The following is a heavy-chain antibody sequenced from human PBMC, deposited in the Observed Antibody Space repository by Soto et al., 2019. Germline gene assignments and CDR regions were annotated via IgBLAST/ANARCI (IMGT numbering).Heavy chain of an antibody. Sequence: QVQLVESGGGVVQPGRSLRLSCAASGFTFSSYGMHWVRQAPGKGLEWVAVIWYDGSNKYYADSVKGRFTISRDNSKNTLSLQMNSLRAEDTAVYYCAREGLSFGITGTTPPDYWGQGTLVTVSS. V-gene: IGHV3-33*01. D-gene: IGHD1-7*01. CDR3: AREGLSFGITGTTPPDY. CDR2: IWYDGSNK. J-gene: IGHJ4*02. CDR1: GFTFSSYG.